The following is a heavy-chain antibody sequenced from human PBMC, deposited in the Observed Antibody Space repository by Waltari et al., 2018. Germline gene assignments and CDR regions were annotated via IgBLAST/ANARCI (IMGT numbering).Heavy chain of an antibody. CDR2: MNAKRGNK. J-gene: IGHJ3*02. Sequence: QVQLVQSGAEVKKPGASVKVSCKASGYTFTSYDINWVRQATGQGLEAMGWMNAKRGNKGYAQKFQGRVTMTRNTSISTAYMERSILRSEDTAVYYCARGLDLHYYGSGYIWGQGTMVTVSS. CDR3: ARGLDLHYYGSGYI. D-gene: IGHD3-10*01. CDR1: GYTFTSYD. V-gene: IGHV1-8*02.